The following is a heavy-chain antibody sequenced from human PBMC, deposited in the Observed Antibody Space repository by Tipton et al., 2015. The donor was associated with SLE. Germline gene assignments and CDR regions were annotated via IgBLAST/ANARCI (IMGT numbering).Heavy chain of an antibody. CDR3: VKDKGDGYPGPDDAFDI. CDR2: IWFDGSNP. D-gene: IGHD5-24*01. Sequence: SLRLSCAASGFTFSRYGMHWVRQAPGRGLEWGAIIWFDGSNPEYADSVKGRFTISRDNSKNTLFLQMHSLRAEDTALYYCVKDKGDGYPGPDDAFDIWGQGTMVIISS. CDR1: GFTFSRYG. J-gene: IGHJ3*02. V-gene: IGHV3-30*02.